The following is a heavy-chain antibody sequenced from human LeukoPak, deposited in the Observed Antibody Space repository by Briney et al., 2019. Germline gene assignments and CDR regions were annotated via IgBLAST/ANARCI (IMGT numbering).Heavy chain of an antibody. V-gene: IGHV4-4*07. CDR1: GGSIRGYY. CDR3: ARDLGLSLDY. D-gene: IGHD3-16*01. Sequence: PSETLSLTCGVSGGSIRGYYWSWIRQPAGKGLEWIGRVFTDGSSNYNPSLKSRVTMSVDTSNNQFSLKLSSVTAADMAVYYCARDLGLSLDYWGQGTLVTVSS. J-gene: IGHJ4*02. CDR2: VFTDGSS.